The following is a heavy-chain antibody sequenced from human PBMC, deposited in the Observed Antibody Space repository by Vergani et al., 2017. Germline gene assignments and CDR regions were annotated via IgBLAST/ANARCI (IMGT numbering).Heavy chain of an antibody. CDR2: PTTGGATHA. J-gene: IGHJ5*02. V-gene: IGHV4-59*02. Sequence: QAQLQESGPGLVKASETLSLTCHVFGVSVTDYNGNWIRQAPGKGLEWIGSRPTTGGATHASHNPSLKSRVSISVDTSKSQFSLRLTSVTAADSAIYYCAWDTHSWQRADRGGQGLLVSVSS. D-gene: IGHD6-13*01. CDR1: GVSVTDYN. CDR3: AWDTHSWQRADR.